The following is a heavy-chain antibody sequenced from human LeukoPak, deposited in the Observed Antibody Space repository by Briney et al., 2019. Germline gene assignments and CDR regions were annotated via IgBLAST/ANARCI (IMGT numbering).Heavy chain of an antibody. CDR1: GGSINSGSYH. J-gene: IGHJ5*02. CDR2: VDTTGST. V-gene: IGHV4-61*02. CDR3: AKXXDXNXXXXXXXXXXXXXXXXXXXXXXXXXXXYP. D-gene: IGHD5-24*01. Sequence: SQTLSLTCAVSGGSINSGSYHWSWIRQPAGKALEWIGRVDTTGSTKYNPSLKSRVTISVDTSKNQFSLKLRSVSAADTAVYXCAKXXDXNXXXXXXXXXXXXXXXXXXXXXXXXXXXYP.